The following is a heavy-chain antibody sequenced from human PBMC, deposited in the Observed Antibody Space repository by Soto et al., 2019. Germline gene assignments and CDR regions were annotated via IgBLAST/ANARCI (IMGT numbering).Heavy chain of an antibody. CDR1: GFTVSSNY. CDR2: IYSGGST. V-gene: IGHV3-53*04. D-gene: IGHD3-10*01. J-gene: IGHJ6*03. CDR3: ARANIGSGSYIGYYYYMDV. Sequence: GGSLRLSCAASGFTVSSNYMSWVRQAPGKGLEWVSVIYSGGSTYYADSVKGRFTNSRHNSKNTLYLQMNSLRAEDTGVYYCARANIGSGSYIGYYYYMDVWGKGTTVTVSS.